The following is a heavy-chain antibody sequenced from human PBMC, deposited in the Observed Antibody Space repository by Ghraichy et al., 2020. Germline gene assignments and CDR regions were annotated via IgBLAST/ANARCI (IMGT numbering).Heavy chain of an antibody. CDR3: ARYCTGGVCSSRGAFDI. V-gene: IGHV4-59*01. Sequence: SETLSLTCTVSGGSISSYYWSWIRQPPGKGLEWIGYIYYSGSTNYNPSLKSRVTISVDTSKNQFSLKLSSVTAADTAVYYCARYCTGGVCSSRGAFDIWGQGTMVTVSS. J-gene: IGHJ3*02. CDR2: IYYSGST. CDR1: GGSISSYY. D-gene: IGHD2-8*02.